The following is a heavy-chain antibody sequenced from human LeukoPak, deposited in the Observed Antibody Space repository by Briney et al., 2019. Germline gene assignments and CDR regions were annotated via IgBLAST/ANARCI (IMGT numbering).Heavy chain of an antibody. Sequence: ASVKVSCKVSRYTLTELSMHWVRQAPGKGLEWMGVFDPEDGETIYAQKFQGRVTMTEDTSTDTAYMELSSLRSEDTAVYYCATDYRYDSSGYPPSFDYWGQGTLVTVSS. CDR1: RYTLTELS. J-gene: IGHJ4*02. CDR3: ATDYRYDSSGYPPSFDY. V-gene: IGHV1-24*01. CDR2: FDPEDGET. D-gene: IGHD3-22*01.